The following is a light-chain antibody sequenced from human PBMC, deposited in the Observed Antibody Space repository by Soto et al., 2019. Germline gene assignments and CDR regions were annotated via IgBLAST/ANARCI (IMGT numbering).Light chain of an antibody. V-gene: IGKV1-5*01. CDR1: QSMSNC. J-gene: IGKJ4*02. Sequence: DILMTQSPSPLSASVGDRVTITFLASQSMSNCLAWHQQKPGKAPSLLIYGASTLDTGIPSRFSGSGSGTEFTLTISSLQADDSALYYCQQYYDYPCTFGGVTEVEVK. CDR2: GAS. CDR3: QQYYDYPCT.